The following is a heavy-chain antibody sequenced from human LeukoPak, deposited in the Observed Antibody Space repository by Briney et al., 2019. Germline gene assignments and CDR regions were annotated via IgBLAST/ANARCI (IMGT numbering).Heavy chain of an antibody. D-gene: IGHD3-10*01. CDR1: GFTFSSYS. CDR2: ISSSSSYI. Sequence: GGSLRLSCAASGFTFSSYSMNWVRQAPGKGLEWVSSISSSSSYIYYPDSVKGRFTISRDNSKNTLYLQMNSLRAEDTAVYYCASQWFGELNIDYWGQGTLVTVSS. CDR3: ASQWFGELNIDY. V-gene: IGHV3-21*01. J-gene: IGHJ4*02.